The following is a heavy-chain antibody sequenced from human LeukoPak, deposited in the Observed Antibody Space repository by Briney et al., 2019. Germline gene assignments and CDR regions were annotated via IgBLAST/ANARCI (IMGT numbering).Heavy chain of an antibody. CDR3: ARRYTASPGERFDY. D-gene: IGHD2-2*02. V-gene: IGHV4-61*08. CDR2: IYSSGNT. J-gene: IGHJ4*02. CDR1: GFSLSTSGMC. Sequence: SGPALVKPTQTLTLTCTFSGFSLSTSGMCVSWIRQPPGKGLEWIGYIYSSGNTNYNPSLNSRVTISLDTSKNQFSLMLRSLTAADTAVYYCARRYTASPGERFDYWGQGTLVTVSS.